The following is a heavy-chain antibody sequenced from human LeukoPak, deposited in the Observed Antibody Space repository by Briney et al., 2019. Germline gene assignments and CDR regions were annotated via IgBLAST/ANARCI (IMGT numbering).Heavy chain of an antibody. Sequence: RGESLKISCKASGNSFTSYWIGWVRQMPGKGLEWMGIIYPDDSDTRYSPSFQGQVTISADKSISTAYLQWSSLKASDTAMYYCARLPRGSSGWNYFDYWGQGTLVTVSS. CDR1: GNSFTSYW. J-gene: IGHJ4*02. D-gene: IGHD6-19*01. CDR2: IYPDDSDT. V-gene: IGHV5-51*01. CDR3: ARLPRGSSGWNYFDY.